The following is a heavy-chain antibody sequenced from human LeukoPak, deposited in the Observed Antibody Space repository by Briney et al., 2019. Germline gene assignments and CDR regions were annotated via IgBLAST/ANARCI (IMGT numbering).Heavy chain of an antibody. Sequence: GGSLRLSCEVSGFTVSSNYMNWVRQAPGKGLGWVSVIYSGGSTYYASSVKGRFTVSRDGPKNTLYLQMNSLRVEDTAVYYCARDDGSGGPFDYWGQGTLVTVSS. CDR1: GFTVSSNY. CDR3: ARDDGSGGPFDY. J-gene: IGHJ4*02. D-gene: IGHD3-10*01. CDR2: IYSGGST. V-gene: IGHV3-66*01.